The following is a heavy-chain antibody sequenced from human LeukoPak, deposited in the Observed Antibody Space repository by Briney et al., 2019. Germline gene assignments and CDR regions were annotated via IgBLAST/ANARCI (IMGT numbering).Heavy chain of an antibody. CDR3: ASGMRVGPNI. D-gene: IGHD1-26*01. CDR1: EFTFSGYT. CDR2: ISPDSTEI. J-gene: IGHJ4*02. V-gene: IGHV3-21*05. Sequence: GGSLRLSCAGAEFTFSGYTMNWVRQAPGKGLEWVSYISPDSTEIYYADSVKGRFTISRDNAKNSLYLQMNSLRAEDTAVYYCASGMRVGPNIWGQGTLVTVSS.